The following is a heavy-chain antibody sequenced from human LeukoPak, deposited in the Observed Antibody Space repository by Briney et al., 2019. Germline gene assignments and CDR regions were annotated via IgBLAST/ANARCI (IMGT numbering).Heavy chain of an antibody. CDR1: GYTFTSYY. Sequence: ASVKVSCMASGYTFTSYYMHWVRQAPGQGGEWLGIINPRGGSTSYAQKFQGRVTMTRDTSPSPVYMELSSLRSEDTAVRYCARAGASGWNDRYYFDYWGQGTLATVSS. V-gene: IGHV1-46*01. J-gene: IGHJ4*02. D-gene: IGHD1-1*01. CDR2: INPRGGST. CDR3: ARAGASGWNDRYYFDY.